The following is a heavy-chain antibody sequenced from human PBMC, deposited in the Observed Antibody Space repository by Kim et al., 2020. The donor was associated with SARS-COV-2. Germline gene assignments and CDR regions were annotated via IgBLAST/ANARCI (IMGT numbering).Heavy chain of an antibody. CDR3: ASLIAAAGTGNNWFDP. CDR2: INHSGST. Sequence: SETLSLTCAVYGGSFSGYYWSWIRQPPGKGLEWIGEINHSGSTNYNPSLKSRVTISVDTSKNQFSLKLSSVTAADTAVYYCASLIAAAGTGNNWFDPWG. V-gene: IGHV4-34*01. CDR1: GGSFSGYY. D-gene: IGHD6-13*01. J-gene: IGHJ5*02.